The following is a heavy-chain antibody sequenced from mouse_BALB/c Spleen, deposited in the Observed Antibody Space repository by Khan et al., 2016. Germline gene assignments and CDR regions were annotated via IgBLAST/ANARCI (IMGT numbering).Heavy chain of an antibody. CDR2: ISYSGST. V-gene: IGHV3-2*02. CDR3: ARRGGTTYAFAY. Sequence: EVQLQESGPGLVKPSQSLSLTCTVTGYSITSDYAWNWIRQFPGNKLEWMGYISYSGSTNYNPSLKSRISITRDTSKNQFFLQLNSVTTEDTATYYCARRGGTTYAFAYWGQGTLVTVSA. D-gene: IGHD1-1*01. J-gene: IGHJ3*01. CDR1: GYSITSDYA.